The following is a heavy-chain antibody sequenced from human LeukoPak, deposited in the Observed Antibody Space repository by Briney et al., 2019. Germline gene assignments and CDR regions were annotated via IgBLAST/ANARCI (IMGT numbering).Heavy chain of an antibody. D-gene: IGHD6-6*01. CDR1: GYTFTSYA. CDR3: ATSIAARPIFPIYGMDV. Sequence: ASVKVSCKASGYTFTSYAMHWVRQAPGQRLGWMGWINAGNGNTKYSQKFQGRVTITRDTSASTAYMELSSLRSEDTAVYYCATSIAARPIFPIYGMDVWGQGTTVTVSS. J-gene: IGHJ6*02. CDR2: INAGNGNT. V-gene: IGHV1-3*01.